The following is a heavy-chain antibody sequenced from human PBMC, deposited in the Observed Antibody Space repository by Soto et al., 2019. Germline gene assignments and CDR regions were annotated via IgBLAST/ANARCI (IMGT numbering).Heavy chain of an antibody. Sequence: QITLKESGPTLVKPTQTLTLTCTFSGFSLSTSGVGVGWIRQPPGKALEWLALIYWDDDKRYSPSLKSRLTITKHTXXTQVVLTMTNMDPVDTATYYCAHASGSYYSDAFDIWGQGTMVTVSS. V-gene: IGHV2-5*02. D-gene: IGHD3-10*01. CDR1: GFSLSTSGVG. J-gene: IGHJ3*02. CDR2: IYWDDDK. CDR3: AHASGSYYSDAFDI.